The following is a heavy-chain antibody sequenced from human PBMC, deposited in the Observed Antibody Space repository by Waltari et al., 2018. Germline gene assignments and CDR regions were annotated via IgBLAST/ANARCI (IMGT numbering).Heavy chain of an antibody. CDR3: ATTPWGSRAVAGNDFDY. Sequence: QVQLVQSGAEVKKPGSSVKVSCKASGGTFSSYAISWVRQAPGQGLDWMGGIIPNYGTAIEAQEFQGRVTITADESTSRAYMELSSLRSEDTAVYYCATTPWGSRAVAGNDFDYWGQGTLVTVSS. CDR2: IIPNYGTA. D-gene: IGHD6-19*01. V-gene: IGHV1-69*01. J-gene: IGHJ4*02. CDR1: GGTFSSYA.